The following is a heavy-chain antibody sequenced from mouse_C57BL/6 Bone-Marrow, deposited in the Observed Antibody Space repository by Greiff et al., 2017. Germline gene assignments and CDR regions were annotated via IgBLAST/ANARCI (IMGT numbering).Heavy chain of an antibody. CDR1: GYTFTSYW. CDR2: IYPGNSDT. D-gene: IGHD1-1*01. Sequence: EVKLVESGTVLARPGASVKMSCKTSGYTFTSYWMHWVKQRPGQGLEWIGAIYPGNSDTSYNQKFKGKAKLTAVTSASTAYMELSSLTNEDSAVYYCTIGSSPYYYAMDYWGQGTSVTVSS. V-gene: IGHV1-5*01. CDR3: TIGSSPYYYAMDY. J-gene: IGHJ4*01.